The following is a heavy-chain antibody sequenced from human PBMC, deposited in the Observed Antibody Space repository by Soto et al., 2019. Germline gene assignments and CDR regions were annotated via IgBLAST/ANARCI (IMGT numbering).Heavy chain of an antibody. CDR3: ARGEVTTGVF. Sequence: PSDTLSPTSHCFGRAVRAYSWSRMRQPPRKGLEWIGEINHSGSITYAPSLKSRVTMSVDTSKNQFSLRLNSVTAADTAVYYCARGEVTTGVFWGQGTQVTVSS. CDR1: GRAVRAYS. CDR2: INHSGSI. J-gene: IGHJ4*02. V-gene: IGHV4-34*01. D-gene: IGHD4-17*01.